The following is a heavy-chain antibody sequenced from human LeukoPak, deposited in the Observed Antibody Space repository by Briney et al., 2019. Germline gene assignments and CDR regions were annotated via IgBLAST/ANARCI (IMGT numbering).Heavy chain of an antibody. CDR2: IFYSGTT. CDR1: CGSISSSY. D-gene: IGHD5-18*01. J-gene: IGHJ6*02. Sequence: SETLSLTCAVSCGSISSSYWSWIRQPPGKGLEWIGYIFYSGTTKYNPSLRSRVTISVDTSKNQFSLKLSSLPAADTAVYYCACVTAWGSGMDVWGQGTTVTVSS. CDR3: ACVTAWGSGMDV. V-gene: IGHV4-59*01.